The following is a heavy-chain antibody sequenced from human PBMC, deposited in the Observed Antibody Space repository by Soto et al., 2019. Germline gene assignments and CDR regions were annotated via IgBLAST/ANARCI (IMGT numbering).Heavy chain of an antibody. CDR1: GFSFSYA. V-gene: IGHV3-23*01. J-gene: IGHJ4*02. Sequence: PGGSLRLSCVVSGFSFSYAIIWVRQAPGKGQEWVSGITGGGNTEYAASVKGRFTISRDNSKNTVYLQMNSLRAEDTAMYYCAKDAVYNDGLWIVSDWGQGTLVTVSS. CDR2: ITGGGNT. D-gene: IGHD2-21*01. CDR3: AKDAVYNDGLWIVSD.